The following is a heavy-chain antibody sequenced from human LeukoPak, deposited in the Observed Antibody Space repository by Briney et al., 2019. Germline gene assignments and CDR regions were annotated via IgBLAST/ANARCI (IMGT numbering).Heavy chain of an antibody. J-gene: IGHJ2*01. D-gene: IGHD2-2*03. CDR2: ISGSGGST. Sequence: GGSLRLSCAVSGFRFSDSAMHWVRQAPGKGLEWVSAISGSGGSTYYADSVKGRFTISRDNSKNTLYLQMNSLRAEDTAVYYCAKDHLDIVVVPAVNWGDWYFDLWGRGTLVTVSS. CDR1: GFRFSDSA. V-gene: IGHV3-23*01. CDR3: AKDHLDIVVVPAVNWGDWYFDL.